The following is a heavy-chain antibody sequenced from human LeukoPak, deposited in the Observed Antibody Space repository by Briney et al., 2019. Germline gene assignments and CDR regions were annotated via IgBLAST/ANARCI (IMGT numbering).Heavy chain of an antibody. J-gene: IGHJ6*03. CDR2: ISGSGGST. CDR1: GLTFRSFA. V-gene: IGHV3-23*01. D-gene: IGHD1-1*01. Sequence: PGGSLRLSCAASGLTFRSFAMNWVPQAAGKGLEWVSVISGSGGSTNYADSVKGRFTISRDNSKSTLYLQMNSLRAEDTAVYYCAREYPDWNVYMDVWGKGTTVTVSS. CDR3: AREYPDWNVYMDV.